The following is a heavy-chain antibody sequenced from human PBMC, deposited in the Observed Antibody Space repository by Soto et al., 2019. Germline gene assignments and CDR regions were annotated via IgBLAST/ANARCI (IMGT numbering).Heavy chain of an antibody. J-gene: IGHJ4*02. CDR1: GFTVSSNY. V-gene: IGHV3-53*01. CDR2: IYSGGST. CDR3: AITQGVTTRSYYFDY. Sequence: EVQLVESGGGLIQPGGSLRLSCAASGFTVSSNYMSWVRQAPGKGLEWVSVIYSGGSTYYADSVKGRFTISRDNSKNTLYLQTNSLRAEDTAVYYCAITQGVTTRSYYFDYWGQGTLVTVSS. D-gene: IGHD4-17*01.